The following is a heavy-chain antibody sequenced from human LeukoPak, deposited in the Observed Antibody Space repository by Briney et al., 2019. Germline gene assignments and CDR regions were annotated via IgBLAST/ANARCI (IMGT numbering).Heavy chain of an antibody. CDR3: ARISSVWHHPWDT. D-gene: IGHD6-19*01. Sequence: GGSLRLSCAASGFPFGDFGMSWVRQVPGQALEWISAVNWDGSKALYGDSVRGRFTISSVNAKSSLYLQMNSLRAEDTAFYFCARISSVWHHPWDTWGQGTLVTVSP. CDR1: GFPFGDFG. CDR2: VNWDGSKA. J-gene: IGHJ5*02. V-gene: IGHV3-20*04.